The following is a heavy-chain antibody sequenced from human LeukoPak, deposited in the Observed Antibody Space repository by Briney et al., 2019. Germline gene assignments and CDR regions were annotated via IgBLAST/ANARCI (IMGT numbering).Heavy chain of an antibody. CDR2: ISNDGSQE. CDR1: GFSFSTYS. CDR3: MRELYNYGMDV. V-gene: IGHV3-30-3*01. Sequence: GGSLRLSCAASGFSFSTYSMHWVRQAPGKGLEWVMAISNDGSQEYYADSVKGRFTISRDNSKNTLYLQMNSLRPEDTAVFYCMRELYNYGMDVWGQGTTVTV. J-gene: IGHJ6*02.